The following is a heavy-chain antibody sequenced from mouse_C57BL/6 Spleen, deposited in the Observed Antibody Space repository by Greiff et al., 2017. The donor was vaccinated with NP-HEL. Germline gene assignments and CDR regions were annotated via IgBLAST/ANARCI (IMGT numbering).Heavy chain of an antibody. CDR2: IHPNSGST. J-gene: IGHJ4*01. D-gene: IGHD1-1*01. V-gene: IGHV1-64*01. CDR3: ARSWYITTVVATDYAMDY. Sequence: VQLQHPGAELVKPGASVKLSCKASGYTFTSYWMHWVKQRPGQGLEWIGMIHPNSGSTNYNEKFKSKATLTVDKSSSTAYMQLSSLTSEDSAVYYCARSWYITTVVATDYAMDYWGQGTSVTVSS. CDR1: GYTFTSYW.